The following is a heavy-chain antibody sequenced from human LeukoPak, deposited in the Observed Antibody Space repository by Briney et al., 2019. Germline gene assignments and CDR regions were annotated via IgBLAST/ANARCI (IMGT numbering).Heavy chain of an antibody. D-gene: IGHD3-22*01. J-gene: IGHJ5*02. CDR1: GFTFSNAW. Sequence: KAGGSLRLSCAASGFTFSNAWMSWIRQAPGKGLEWVSYISSSGSTIYYADSVKGRFTISRDNAKNSLYLQMNSLRAEDTAVYYCARDRLSSGFSGTGTSWFDPWGQGTLVTVSS. CDR2: ISSSGSTI. CDR3: ARDRLSSGFSGTGTSWFDP. V-gene: IGHV3-11*01.